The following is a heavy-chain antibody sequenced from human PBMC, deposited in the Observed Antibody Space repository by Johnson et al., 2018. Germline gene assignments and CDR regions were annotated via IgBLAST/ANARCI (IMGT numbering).Heavy chain of an antibody. Sequence: VQLVESGGGLVQPGGSLRLSCAASGFTFSSYDMHWVRQATGKGLEWVSAIGTAGDTYYPGSVKGRFTISRENAKNSLYLQMNSLRAGDTAVYYCARGGHTCWGFGRPFDIWGPGTMVTGSS. V-gene: IGHV3-13*01. J-gene: IGHJ3*02. CDR2: IGTAGDT. D-gene: IGHD3-10*01. CDR3: ARGGHTCWGFGRPFDI. CDR1: GFTFSSYD.